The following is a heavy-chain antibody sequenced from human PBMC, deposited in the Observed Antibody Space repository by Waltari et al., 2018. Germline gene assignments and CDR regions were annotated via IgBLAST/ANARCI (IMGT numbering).Heavy chain of an antibody. CDR3: AGVVVAASLDYYYYGMDV. CDR1: GGTFSSSA. J-gene: IGHJ6*02. CDR2: IIPIFGTA. V-gene: IGHV1-69*18. Sequence: QVQLVQSGAEVTKPGSSVKVSCKASGGTFSSSAISWVRQAPGQGLEWMGRIIPIFGTANYAQKFQGRVTITADESTSTAYMELSSLRSEDTAVYYCAGVVVAASLDYYYYGMDVWGQGTTVTVSS. D-gene: IGHD2-15*01.